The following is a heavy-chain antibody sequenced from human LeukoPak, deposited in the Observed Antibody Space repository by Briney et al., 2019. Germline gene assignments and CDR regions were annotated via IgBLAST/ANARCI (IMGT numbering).Heavy chain of an antibody. J-gene: IGHJ4*02. CDR2: IKQDGSEK. V-gene: IGHV3-7*01. D-gene: IGHD6-19*01. CDR3: ARTQWLDLLTPYFDY. CDR1: GFTFSSYW. Sequence: PGGSLRLSCAASGFTFSSYWMSWVRQAPGRGLEWVDNIKQDGSEKYYVDSVKGRFTISRDSAKNSLYLQMNSLRAEDTAVYYCARTQWLDLLTPYFDYWGQGTLVTISS.